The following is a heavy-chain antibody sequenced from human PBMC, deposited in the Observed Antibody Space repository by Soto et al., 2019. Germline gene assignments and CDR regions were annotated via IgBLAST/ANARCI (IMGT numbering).Heavy chain of an antibody. D-gene: IGHD2-15*01. CDR3: TRDRGSGSVVVVAAKAPTGY. V-gene: IGHV3-49*03. Sequence: PGGSLRLSCTASGFTFCDYAMSWFRQAPGKGLEWVGFIRSKAYGGTTEYAASVKGRFTISRDDSKSIAYLQMNSLKTEDTAVYYCTRDRGSGSVVVVAAKAPTGYWGQGNLVTVSS. CDR2: IRSKAYGGTT. CDR1: GFTFCDYA. J-gene: IGHJ4*02.